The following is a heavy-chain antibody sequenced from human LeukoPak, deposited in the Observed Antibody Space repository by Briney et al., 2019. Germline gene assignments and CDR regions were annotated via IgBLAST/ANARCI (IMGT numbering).Heavy chain of an antibody. D-gene: IGHD3-22*01. CDR2: ISGSGRST. V-gene: IGHV3-23*01. J-gene: IGHJ4*02. Sequence: GGSLRLSCAVSGFTFSSYAMTWVRQAPGKGLEWVSAISGSGRSTYYADSVKGRFTISRDNSKNTLYLQMNSLRAEDTAVYYCAKYPYDSSGYYQNYWGQGSLVTVSS. CDR1: GFTFSSYA. CDR3: AKYPYDSSGYYQNY.